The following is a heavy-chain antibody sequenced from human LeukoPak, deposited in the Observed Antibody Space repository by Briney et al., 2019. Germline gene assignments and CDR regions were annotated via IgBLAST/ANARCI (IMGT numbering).Heavy chain of an antibody. D-gene: IGHD4-17*01. Sequence: GASVKVSCKASGYTFTSYGISWVRQAPGQGLEWMGWISAYNGNTNYAQKLQGRVTMTTDTSTSTAYMELRSLRSDDTAVYYCARDHPLKIYGDYLNNWFDPWGQGTLVTVSS. V-gene: IGHV1-18*01. CDR2: ISAYNGNT. J-gene: IGHJ5*02. CDR1: GYTFTSYG. CDR3: ARDHPLKIYGDYLNNWFDP.